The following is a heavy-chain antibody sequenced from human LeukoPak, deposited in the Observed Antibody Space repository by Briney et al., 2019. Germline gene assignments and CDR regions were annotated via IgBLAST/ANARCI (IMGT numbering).Heavy chain of an antibody. J-gene: IGHJ5*02. CDR1: GFTFSSYW. Sequence: GGSLRLSYAASGFTFSSYWMSWVRQAPGKGLEWVANIKQDGSEKYYVDSVKGRFTISRDNAKNTLYLQMNSLRAEDTAVYYCAREDEYYDILTGYYRPGWFDPWGQGTLVTVSS. D-gene: IGHD3-9*01. CDR2: IKQDGSEK. CDR3: AREDEYYDILTGYYRPGWFDP. V-gene: IGHV3-7*03.